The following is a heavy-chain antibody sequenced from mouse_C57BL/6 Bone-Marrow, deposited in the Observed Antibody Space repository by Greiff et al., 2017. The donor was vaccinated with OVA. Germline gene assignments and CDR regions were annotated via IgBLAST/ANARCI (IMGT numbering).Heavy chain of an antibody. J-gene: IGHJ1*03. Sequence: QLVESGGGLVKPGGSLKLSCAASGFTFSSYAMSWVRQTPEKRLEWVATISDGGSYTYYPDNVKGRFTISRDNAKNNLYLQMSHLKSEDTAMYYCARDRDRWLLYWYFDVWGTGTTVTVSS. CDR2: ISDGGSYT. CDR1: GFTFSSYA. CDR3: ARDRDRWLLYWYFDV. D-gene: IGHD2-3*01. V-gene: IGHV5-4*01.